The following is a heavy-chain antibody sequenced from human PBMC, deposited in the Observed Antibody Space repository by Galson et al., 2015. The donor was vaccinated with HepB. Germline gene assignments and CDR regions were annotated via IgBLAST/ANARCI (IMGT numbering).Heavy chain of an antibody. J-gene: IGHJ4*02. D-gene: IGHD1-1*01. CDR1: GFTFSSYG. V-gene: IGHV3-30*18. CDR3: AKALRTGTTSGLFDY. Sequence: SLRLSCAASGFTFSSYGTHWVRQAPGKGLEWVAVISYDGSNKYYADSVKGRFTISRDNSKNTLYLQMNSLRAEDTAVYYCAKALRTGTTSGLFDYWGQGTLVTVSS. CDR2: ISYDGSNK.